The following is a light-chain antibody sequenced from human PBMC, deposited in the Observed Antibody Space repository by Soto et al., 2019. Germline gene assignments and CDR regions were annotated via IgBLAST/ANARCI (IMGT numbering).Light chain of an antibody. J-gene: IGLJ1*01. CDR1: SSDVGGYNY. Sequence: QSVLTQPASVSGSPGQSITISCTGTSSDVGGYNYVSWYQQHPGKGHKLMIYDVSNRPSGVSNRFSGSKSGNTASLTISGLQAEDEADYYCSSYTSSSSYVFGTGTKLTV. CDR3: SSYTSSSSYV. CDR2: DVS. V-gene: IGLV2-14*01.